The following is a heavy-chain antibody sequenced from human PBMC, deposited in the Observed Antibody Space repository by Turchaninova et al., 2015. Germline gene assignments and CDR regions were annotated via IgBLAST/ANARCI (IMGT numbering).Heavy chain of an antibody. CDR3: ARDPSVGSYYFDY. CDR1: GFSFSSYG. V-gene: IGHV3-33*01. CDR2: IWYDGSNK. J-gene: IGHJ4*02. Sequence: QVQLVESGGGVVQPGRSLRLSCAASGFSFSSYGMHWVRQAPGKGLEWVAVIWYDGSNKYYADSVKGRFTISSDNSKNTLYLQMNRLRAEDTAVYYCARDPSVGSYYFDYWGQGTLVTVSS. D-gene: IGHD4-23*01.